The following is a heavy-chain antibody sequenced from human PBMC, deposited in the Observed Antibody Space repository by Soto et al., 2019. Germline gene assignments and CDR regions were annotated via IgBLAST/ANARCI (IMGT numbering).Heavy chain of an antibody. J-gene: IGHJ4*02. D-gene: IGHD2-15*01. CDR1: GYTFTSYG. Sequence: ASVKVSCKASGYTFTSYGISWVRQAPGQGLEWMGWISAYNGNTNYAQKLQGRVTMTTDTSTSTAYMELRSLRSDDTAVYYCARDSGGGSCYSYDYWSQGTRVTVSS. CDR2: ISAYNGNT. V-gene: IGHV1-18*01. CDR3: ARDSGGGSCYSYDY.